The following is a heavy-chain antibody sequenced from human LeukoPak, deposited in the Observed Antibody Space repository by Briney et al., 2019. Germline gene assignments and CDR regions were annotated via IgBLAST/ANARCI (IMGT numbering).Heavy chain of an antibody. J-gene: IGHJ4*02. CDR3: VRHPEGGFDY. CDR2: IYYSGIT. CDR1: GASISSTNYY. V-gene: IGHV4-39*01. D-gene: IGHD2-15*01. Sequence: SETLSLTCTVSGASISSTNYYWGWIRQPPGKGLEWIGSIYYSGITYYSPSLKSRVTVSVDTSKNHFSLKLSSVTAADTAVFYCVRHPEGGFDYWGQGTLVTVSS.